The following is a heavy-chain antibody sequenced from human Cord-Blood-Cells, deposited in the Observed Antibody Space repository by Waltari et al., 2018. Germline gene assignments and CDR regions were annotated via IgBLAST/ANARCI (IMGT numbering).Heavy chain of an antibody. CDR3: ARDRAGGPTDACDI. D-gene: IGHD2-15*01. V-gene: IGHV3-7*01. Sequence: EVQLVESGGGLVQPGGSLRLSCAASGFTFSSYWMSWVRQAPGKGLEWVANIKQDGSEKNYVDSVKGRFTIARDNAKNALYLQMNSLRAEDTAVYYCARDRAGGPTDACDIWGQGTMVTVSS. CDR1: GFTFSSYW. CDR2: IKQDGSEK. J-gene: IGHJ3*02.